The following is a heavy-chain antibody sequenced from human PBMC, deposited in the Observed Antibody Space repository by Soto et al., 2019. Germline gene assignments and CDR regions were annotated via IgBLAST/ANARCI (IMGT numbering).Heavy chain of an antibody. V-gene: IGHV1-69*01. CDR2: IIPIFGTA. CDR3: ARDRLDIVVVVAATRYYSYGMDV. J-gene: IGHJ6*02. Sequence: QVQLVQSGAEVQKPGSSVKVSCKASGGTFSSYAISWVRQAPGQGLEWMGGIIPIFGTANYAQKFQGRVTITAEESTSTAYMELSSLRSEDTAVYYCARDRLDIVVVVAATRYYSYGMDVWGQGTTVTVCS. CDR1: GGTFSSYA. D-gene: IGHD2-15*01.